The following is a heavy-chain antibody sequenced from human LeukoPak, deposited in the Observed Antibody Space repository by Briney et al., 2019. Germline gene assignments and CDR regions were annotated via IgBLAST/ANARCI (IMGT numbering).Heavy chain of an antibody. CDR1: GYTFTNYG. CDR3: AKSNGYGLIDI. V-gene: IGHV1-18*01. D-gene: IGHD3-10*01. J-gene: IGHJ3*02. Sequence: ASVKVSCKASGYTFTNYGINWVRQAPGQGLEWMGWISAYNGNTNYAQKLQGRVTMTTDTSTSTAYMELRSLRSDDTAVYYCAKSNGYGLIDIWGQGTMVTVYS. CDR2: ISAYNGNT.